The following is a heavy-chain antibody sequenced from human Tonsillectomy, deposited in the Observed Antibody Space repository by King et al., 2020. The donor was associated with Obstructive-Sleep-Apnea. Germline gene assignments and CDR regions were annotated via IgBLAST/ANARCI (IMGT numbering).Heavy chain of an antibody. J-gene: IGHJ2*01. Sequence: VQLVESGGGLVQPGGSLRLSCAASGFTFSSYWMSWVRQAPGKGLEWVANIKQDGSEKYYVDSVKGRFTISRDNAKNSLYLQMNSLRAEDTAVYYCARTTSGYSSSWADYWYFDHWGRGTLVTVSS. CDR3: ARTTSGYSSSWADYWYFDH. CDR2: IKQDGSEK. V-gene: IGHV3-7*03. CDR1: GFTFSSYW. D-gene: IGHD6-13*01.